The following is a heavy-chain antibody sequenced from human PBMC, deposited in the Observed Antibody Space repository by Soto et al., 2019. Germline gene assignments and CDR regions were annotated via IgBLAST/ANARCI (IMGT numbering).Heavy chain of an antibody. CDR3: AGGITIFEGDV. Sequence: SETLSLTCTVSGGSISSYYWSWIRQPPGKGLEWIGYIYYSGSTNYNPSLKSRVTISVDTSKNQFSLKLSSVTAADTAVYYCAGGITIFEGDVWGKGTTVTVSS. D-gene: IGHD3-3*01. CDR1: GGSISSYY. CDR2: IYYSGST. J-gene: IGHJ6*04. V-gene: IGHV4-59*01.